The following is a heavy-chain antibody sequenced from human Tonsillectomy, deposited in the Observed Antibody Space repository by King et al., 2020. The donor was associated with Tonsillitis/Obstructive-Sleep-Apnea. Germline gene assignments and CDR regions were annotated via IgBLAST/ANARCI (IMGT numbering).Heavy chain of an antibody. CDR2: IKKEGSGN. V-gene: IGHV3-7*01. CDR1: GFPFRSFW. CDR3: ARGLAEFDY. Sequence: VQLVESGGGLVQPGGPWSPSGAALGFPFRSFWRGWVRQPPGRGWGGGANIKKEGSGNYYVDSVRGRFPISRDNAKNSLYLQMNSLRAEDTAVYYCARGLAEFDYWGQGTLVTVSS. J-gene: IGHJ4*02.